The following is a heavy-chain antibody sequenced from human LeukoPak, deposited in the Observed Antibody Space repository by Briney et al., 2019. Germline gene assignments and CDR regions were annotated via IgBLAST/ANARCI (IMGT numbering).Heavy chain of an antibody. V-gene: IGHV3-7*05. CDR1: GFFFSNSW. CDR2: INQDGSAK. Sequence: PGGSLRLSCADSGFFFSNSWMAWVRQAPGRGLEWLANINQDGSAKTCVDSVKGRFTISRDNAKNSLYLQMNSLRAGDTAMYYCARDSGYNAFDYWGQGTLVTVSS. J-gene: IGHJ4*02. CDR3: ARDSGYNAFDY. D-gene: IGHD5-12*01.